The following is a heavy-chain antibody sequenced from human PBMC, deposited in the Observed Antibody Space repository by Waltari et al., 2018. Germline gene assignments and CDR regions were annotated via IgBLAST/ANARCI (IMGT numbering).Heavy chain of an antibody. CDR1: GFTFSNNW. CDR2: FHSDGGRT. CDR3: ARALLWYSGYDLDY. J-gene: IGHJ4*02. Sequence: EVQLVESGGGLVQPGGSLRLSCAASGFTFSNNWMHWVRQVPGKGLVWLSRFHSDGGRTSFADSVKGRFSISIDNAKNTVYLQMNNLRAEDTALYYCARALLWYSGYDLDYWGRGTLVTVSS. V-gene: IGHV3-74*01. D-gene: IGHD5-12*01.